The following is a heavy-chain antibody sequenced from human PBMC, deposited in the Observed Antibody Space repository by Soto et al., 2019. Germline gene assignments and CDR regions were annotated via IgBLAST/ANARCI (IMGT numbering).Heavy chain of an antibody. CDR2: INPESTTI. J-gene: IGHJ4*02. CDR3: TKDTFGGRDS. V-gene: IGHV3-74*01. D-gene: IGHD2-15*01. Sequence: EAQLVESGGGLVQPGGSLRLSCTGSGIDLSIYWMHWVRQAPGKGLVWVSRINPESTTISYADSVKGRFTISRDNAENTLFLHMNSLSAADTGVYYCTKDTFGGRDSWGQGTLVTVSS. CDR1: GIDLSIYW.